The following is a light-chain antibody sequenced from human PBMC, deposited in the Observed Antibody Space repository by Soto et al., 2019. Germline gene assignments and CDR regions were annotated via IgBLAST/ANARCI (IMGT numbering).Light chain of an antibody. CDR1: SSDVGAYNY. J-gene: IGLJ2*01. V-gene: IGLV2-14*01. Sequence: QSVLTQPASVSGSPGQSITISCTGTSSDVGAYNYVSWYQQHPGKAPKLMISEVSNRPSGVSNRFSGSKSGNTASLTISGLQAEDEADYYCSSYTTTRTLVFGGGTKLTVL. CDR3: SSYTTTRTLV. CDR2: EVS.